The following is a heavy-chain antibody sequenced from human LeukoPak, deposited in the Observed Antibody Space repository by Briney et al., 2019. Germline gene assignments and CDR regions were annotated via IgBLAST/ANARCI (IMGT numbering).Heavy chain of an antibody. CDR1: GFIFSDHY. CDR3: ARSTSGYSNN. Sequence: GGSLRLSCATSGFIFSDHYIDWVRHAPGKGLEWLGRIRNKANSYSTEYAASVKGRSTISRDESKSSAYLQMNSLKTEDTAVYYCARSTSGYSNNWGQGTLVTV. CDR2: IRNKANSYST. J-gene: IGHJ4*02. V-gene: IGHV3-72*01. D-gene: IGHD2/OR15-2a*01.